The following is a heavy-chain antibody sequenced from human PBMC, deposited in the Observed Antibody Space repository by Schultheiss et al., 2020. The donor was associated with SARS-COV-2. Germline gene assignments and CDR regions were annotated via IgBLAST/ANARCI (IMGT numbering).Heavy chain of an antibody. CDR2: IWYDGSNK. Sequence: GESLKISCAASGFTFSSYAMHWVRQAPGKGLEWVAVIWYDGSNKYYADSVKGRFTISRDNSKNTLYLQMNSLRAEDTAVYYCARTYYYDSSGYYGGQVVITAVAFDIWGQGTMVTVSS. J-gene: IGHJ3*02. CDR3: ARTYYYDSSGYYGGQVVITAVAFDI. CDR1: GFTFSSYA. V-gene: IGHV3-33*08. D-gene: IGHD3-22*01.